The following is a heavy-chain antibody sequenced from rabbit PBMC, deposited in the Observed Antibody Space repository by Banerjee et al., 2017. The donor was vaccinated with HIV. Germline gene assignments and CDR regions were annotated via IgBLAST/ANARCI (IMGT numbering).Heavy chain of an antibody. CDR2: IDTGGSSGST. CDR1: GFDISSYW. Sequence: QEQLEESGGGLVKPGGTLTLTCTASGFDISSYWIHWVRQAPGKGLEWIGCIDTGGSSGSTYYASWAKGRFTISKTSSTTVTLQMTSLTVADTATYFCARDLAGVIGWNFNLWGPGTLVTVS. J-gene: IGHJ4*01. D-gene: IGHD4-1*01. CDR3: ARDLAGVIGWNFNL. V-gene: IGHV1S45*01.